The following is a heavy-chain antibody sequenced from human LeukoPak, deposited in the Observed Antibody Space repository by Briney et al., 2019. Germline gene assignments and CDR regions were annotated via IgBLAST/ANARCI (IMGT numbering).Heavy chain of an antibody. J-gene: IGHJ6*04. CDR2: INWNGGST. CDR3: ASSCSSTSCYGRDV. CDR1: GYTFSDYS. Sequence: PGGSLRLSCAASGYTFSDYSVNWVRQVPGKGLEWVSGINWNGGSTGYADSVKGRFTISRDNAKNSLYLQMNSLRAEDTALYHCASSCSSTSCYGRDVWGKGTTVTVSS. D-gene: IGHD2-2*01. V-gene: IGHV3-20*01.